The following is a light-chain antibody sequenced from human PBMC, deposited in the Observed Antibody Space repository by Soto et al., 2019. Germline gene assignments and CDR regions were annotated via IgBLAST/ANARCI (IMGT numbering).Light chain of an antibody. Sequence: QSVLTQPPSVSAAPGQRVTISCSGSSSNIGGNSVSWYQQLPGTAPKLFIYDDDKRPSGIPDRFSGSKSGTSATLGITGFQTGDEADYYCGSWDSSLSAYVFGTRTKVTVL. V-gene: IGLV1-51*01. J-gene: IGLJ1*01. CDR1: SSNIGGNS. CDR3: GSWDSSLSAYV. CDR2: DDD.